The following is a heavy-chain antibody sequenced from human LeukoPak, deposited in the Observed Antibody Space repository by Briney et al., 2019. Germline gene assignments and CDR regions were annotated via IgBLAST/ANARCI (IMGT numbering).Heavy chain of an antibody. V-gene: IGHV4-34*01. Sequence: SETLSLTCAVYGGSFSGYYWSWIRQPPGKGLEWIGEINHSGSTNYNPSLKSRVTISVDTSKNQFSLKLSSVTAADTAVYYCARASSWIQLWLFDAFDIWGQGTMVTVSS. J-gene: IGHJ3*02. CDR3: ARASSWIQLWLFDAFDI. CDR1: GGSFSGYY. D-gene: IGHD5-18*01. CDR2: INHSGST.